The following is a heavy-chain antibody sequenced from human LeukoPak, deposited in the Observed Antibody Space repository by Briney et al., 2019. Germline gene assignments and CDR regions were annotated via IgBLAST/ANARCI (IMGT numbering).Heavy chain of an antibody. J-gene: IGHJ4*02. CDR3: AKEGVPDYFGSGTFYLPY. CDR2: ITSSSSTI. D-gene: IGHD3-10*01. Sequence: GSLRLSCAASGFTFSGYSMNWVRQAPGKGLEWISYITSSSSTIYYADSVKGRFTISRDNAKNSLYLQMNSLRAEDTAVYYCAKEGVPDYFGSGTFYLPYWGQGTLVTVSS. CDR1: GFTFSGYS. V-gene: IGHV3-48*01.